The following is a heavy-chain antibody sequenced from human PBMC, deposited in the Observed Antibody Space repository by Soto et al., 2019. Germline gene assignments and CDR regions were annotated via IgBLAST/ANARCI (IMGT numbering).Heavy chain of an antibody. CDR3: AKDRGSRWHLFDY. D-gene: IGHD6-13*01. Sequence: HPGGSLRLSCAASGFTFSNAWMSWVRQAPGKGLEWVAVILDDGSNKYYVDSVKGRFTISRDNSKNTLYLQMNSLRAEDTAVYYCAKDRGSRWHLFDYWGQGTLVTVSS. V-gene: IGHV3-30*18. CDR1: GFTFSNAW. J-gene: IGHJ4*02. CDR2: ILDDGSNK.